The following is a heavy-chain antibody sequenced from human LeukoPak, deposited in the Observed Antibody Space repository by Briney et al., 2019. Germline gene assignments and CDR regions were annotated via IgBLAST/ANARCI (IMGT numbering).Heavy chain of an antibody. CDR2: INPSGGST. Sequence: ASVKVSCKASGYTFTSYYMHWVRQAPGQGLEWMGVINPSGGSTSYAQKFQGRVTMTSDTSTSTVYLELSSLGFEDTAVYYCARVYNSGWPLDYWGQGTLVTVSS. D-gene: IGHD6-19*01. CDR3: ARVYNSGWPLDY. CDR1: GYTFTSYY. V-gene: IGHV1-46*01. J-gene: IGHJ4*02.